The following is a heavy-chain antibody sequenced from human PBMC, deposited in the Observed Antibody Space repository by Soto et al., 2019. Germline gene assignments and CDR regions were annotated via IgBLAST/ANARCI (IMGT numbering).Heavy chain of an antibody. J-gene: IGHJ4*02. V-gene: IGHV4-59*08. CDR3: ARHGSEMATTFDY. CDR2: IYYSGST. D-gene: IGHD1-1*01. CDR1: GGSISSYY. Sequence: PSETLSLTCTVSGGSISSYYWSWIRQPPGKGLEWIGYIYYSGSTNYNPSLKSRVTISVDTSKNQFSLKLSSVTAADTAVYYCARHGSEMATTFDYWGQGTPVTVSS.